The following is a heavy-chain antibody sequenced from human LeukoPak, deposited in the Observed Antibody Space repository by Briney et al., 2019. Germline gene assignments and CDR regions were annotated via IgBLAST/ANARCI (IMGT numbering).Heavy chain of an antibody. CDR3: AKDLPPAAIPPRPAFDV. CDR1: GFTFSSYG. CDR2: IRYDGSNK. D-gene: IGHD2-2*01. Sequence: QPGGSRRLSCAASGFTFSSYGMHWVRQAPGKGLEWVAFIRYDGSNKYYADSVKGRFTISRDNSKNTLYLQMNSLRAEDTAVYYCAKDLPPAAIPPRPAFDVWGQGTMVTVSS. J-gene: IGHJ3*01. V-gene: IGHV3-30*02.